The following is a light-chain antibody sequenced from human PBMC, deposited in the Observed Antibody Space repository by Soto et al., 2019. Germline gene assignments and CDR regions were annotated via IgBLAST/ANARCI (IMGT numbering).Light chain of an antibody. J-gene: IGKJ4*02. CDR1: QSVSSK. CDR3: QQYSNWPGT. CDR2: GAS. V-gene: IGKV3-15*01. Sequence: EIVLTQSPGTLSVSPGERATLSCRASQSVSSKLAWYQQKPGQAPRLLFYGASTGATGIPARFSGSGSETVFTLSMSSLQSEGFAVYYCQQYSNWPGTFGGGTKLELK.